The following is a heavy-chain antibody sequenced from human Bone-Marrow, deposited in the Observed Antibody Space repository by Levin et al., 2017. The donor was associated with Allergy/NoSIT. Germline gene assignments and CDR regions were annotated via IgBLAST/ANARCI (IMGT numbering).Heavy chain of an antibody. D-gene: IGHD6-13*01. CDR1: GFTFSSYS. Sequence: GESLKISCAASGFTFSSYSMNWVRQAPGKGLEWVSSISSSSSYIYYADSVKGRFTISRDNAKNSLYLQMNSLRAEDTAVYYCACSSDYSSFDYWGQGTLVTVSS. CDR3: ACSSDYSSFDY. V-gene: IGHV3-21*01. J-gene: IGHJ4*02. CDR2: ISSSSSYI.